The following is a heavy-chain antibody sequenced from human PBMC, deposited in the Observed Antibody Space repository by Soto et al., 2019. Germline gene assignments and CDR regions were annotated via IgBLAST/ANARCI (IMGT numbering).Heavy chain of an antibody. D-gene: IGHD3-3*01. CDR1: GYTFTSYG. V-gene: IGHV1-18*01. J-gene: IGHJ4*02. Sequence: ASVKVSCKASGYTFTSYGISQVRQAPGQGLECMGWISAYNGNTDFAQKLQGRVTMTTDTSTSTAYMELRSLRSDDTAFYYCARDTVLRFLEWLLYFDYWGQGTLVTVSS. CDR3: ARDTVLRFLEWLLYFDY. CDR2: ISAYNGNT.